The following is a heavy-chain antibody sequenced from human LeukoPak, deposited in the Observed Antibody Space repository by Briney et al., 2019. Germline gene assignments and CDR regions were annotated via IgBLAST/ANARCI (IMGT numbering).Heavy chain of an antibody. D-gene: IGHD2-2*01. CDR2: IRSKAYSYAT. CDR3: TRVVPAVSGMDV. CDR1: GFTVSSNY. V-gene: IGHV3-73*01. J-gene: IGHJ6*02. Sequence: GGSLRLSCAASGFTVSSNYMSWVRQASGKGLEWVGRIRSKAYSYATAYAASVKGRFTISRDDSKNTAYLQMNSLNTEDMAVYYCTRVVPAVSGMDVWGQGTTVTVSS.